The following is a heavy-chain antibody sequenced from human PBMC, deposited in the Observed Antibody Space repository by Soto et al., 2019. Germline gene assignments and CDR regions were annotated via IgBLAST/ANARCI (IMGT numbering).Heavy chain of an antibody. V-gene: IGHV4-30-4*01. D-gene: IGHD3-22*01. CDR2: IYYSGST. CDR3: ARDRDSLGIDAGMDV. CDR1: GASTSSGDHY. Sequence: QVQLQESGPGLVKPSQTLSLTCTVSGASTSSGDHYWSWIRQPAGKGLEWIGYIYYSGSTYYNPSLKSRVTISIDTSKNQFSLKLSSVTAADTAVYYCARDRDSLGIDAGMDVWGQGTTVTVSS. J-gene: IGHJ6*02.